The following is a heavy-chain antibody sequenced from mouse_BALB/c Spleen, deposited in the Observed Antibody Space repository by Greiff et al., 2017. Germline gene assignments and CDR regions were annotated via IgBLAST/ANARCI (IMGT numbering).Heavy chain of an antibody. CDR3: ARLGPANQAWFAY. CDR2: INPSTGYT. J-gene: IGHJ3*01. D-gene: IGHD4-1*01. Sequence: QVQLQQSGAELAKPGASVKMSCKASGSTFTSYWMHWVKQRPGQGLEWIGYINPSTGYTEYNQKFKDKATLTADKSSSTAYMQLSSLTSEDSAVYYCARLGPANQAWFAYWGQGTLVTVSA. V-gene: IGHV1-7*01. CDR1: GSTFTSYW.